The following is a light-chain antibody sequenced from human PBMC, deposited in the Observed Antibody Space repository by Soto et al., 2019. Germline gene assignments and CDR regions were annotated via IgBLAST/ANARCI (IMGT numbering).Light chain of an antibody. Sequence: IVMTQSPDTLTVSPGETVTLSCRASQSLSDNLAWYQQKTGQPPRLLIFRVSTRASGIPARFSGGGSGTEFTLTISRLQSEDFAVYYCQQYGNWPPWTFGPGTKVDIK. CDR2: RVS. CDR3: QQYGNWPPWT. V-gene: IGKV3-15*01. CDR1: QSLSDN. J-gene: IGKJ1*01.